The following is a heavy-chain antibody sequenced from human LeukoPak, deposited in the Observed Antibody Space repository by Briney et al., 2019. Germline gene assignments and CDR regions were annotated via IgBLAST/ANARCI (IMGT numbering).Heavy chain of an antibody. V-gene: IGHV4-34*01. Sequence: PSETLSLTCAVYGGSFSGYYWSWIRQPPGKGLEWIGEINHSGSTNYNPSLKSRVTISVDTSKNQFSRKLSSVTAADTAVYYCARGLSGSGSWGQGTLVTVSS. CDR2: INHSGST. CDR3: ARGLSGSGS. J-gene: IGHJ5*02. CDR1: GGSFSGYY. D-gene: IGHD3-10*01.